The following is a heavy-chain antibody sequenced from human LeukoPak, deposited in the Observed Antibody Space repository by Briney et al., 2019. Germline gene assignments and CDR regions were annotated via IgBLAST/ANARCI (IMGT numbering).Heavy chain of an antibody. J-gene: IGHJ6*03. Sequence: SETLSLTCTVSGPSISNFYWSWIRQPPGRGLEWVGSINYSGITNYNPSLKSRVTMSIDTSKNQVSLKLNSVTAADTAVYYCARSITSYYYYYMDVWGKGTTVTVSS. CDR2: INYSGIT. V-gene: IGHV4-59*12. D-gene: IGHD3-16*01. CDR3: ARSITSYYYYYMDV. CDR1: GPSISNFY.